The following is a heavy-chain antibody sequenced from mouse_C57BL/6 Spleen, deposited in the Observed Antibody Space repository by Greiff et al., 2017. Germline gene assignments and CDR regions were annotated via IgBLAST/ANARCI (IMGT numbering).Heavy chain of an antibody. CDR2: INPYNGGT. J-gene: IGHJ4*01. V-gene: IGHV1-19*01. Sequence: EVQLQQSGPVLVKPGASVKMSCKASGYTFTDYYMNWVKQSHGKSLEWIGVINPYNGGTSYNQKFKGKATLTVDKSSSTAYMELNSLTSEDSAVYYCAREDWEGAMDYWGQGTSVTVSS. D-gene: IGHD4-1*01. CDR1: GYTFTDYY. CDR3: AREDWEGAMDY.